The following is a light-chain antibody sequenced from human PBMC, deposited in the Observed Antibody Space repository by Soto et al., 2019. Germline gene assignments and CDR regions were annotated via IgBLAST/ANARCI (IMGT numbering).Light chain of an antibody. J-gene: IGKJ3*01. CDR1: QGISSY. CDR2: AAS. CDR3: QQYYSYPQVT. V-gene: IGKV1-8*01. Sequence: AIRMTQSPSSLSASTGDRVTITCRASQGISSYLAWYQQKPGKAPKLLIYAASTLQSGVPSRFSGSGSGTAFPLTTSRLQSEDFATYCCQQYYSYPQVTFGPGTKVDIK.